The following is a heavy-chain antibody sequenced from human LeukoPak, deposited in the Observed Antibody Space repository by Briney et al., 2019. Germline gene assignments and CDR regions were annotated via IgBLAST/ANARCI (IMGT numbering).Heavy chain of an antibody. CDR1: GYSFTSYW. Sequence: GESLKISCKGSGYSFTSYWIGWVRQMPGKGLEWMGIIYPGDSDTRYSPSFQGQVTISADKPISTAYLQWSSLKASDTAMYYCARGNEGSSGYYYSVSWFDPWGQGTLVTVSS. V-gene: IGHV5-51*04. CDR3: ARGNEGSSGYYYSVSWFDP. J-gene: IGHJ5*02. D-gene: IGHD3-22*01. CDR2: IYPGDSDT.